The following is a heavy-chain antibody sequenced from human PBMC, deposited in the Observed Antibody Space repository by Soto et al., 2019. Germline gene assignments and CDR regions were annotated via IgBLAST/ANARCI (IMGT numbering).Heavy chain of an antibody. V-gene: IGHV3-23*01. Sequence: GGSLRLSCAASGFIFENSGMSWVRQAPCKGLEWISSISGSGFKKYYADSVKGRFTISRDNSKNTLYLQMNSLRAEDTAVYYCAKGGNYYDTSGPTFDYWGQGTLVTVSS. CDR1: GFIFENSG. J-gene: IGHJ4*02. CDR3: AKGGNYYDTSGPTFDY. D-gene: IGHD3-22*01. CDR2: ISGSGFKK.